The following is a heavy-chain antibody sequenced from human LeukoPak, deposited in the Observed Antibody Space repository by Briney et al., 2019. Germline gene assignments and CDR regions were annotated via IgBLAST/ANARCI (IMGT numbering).Heavy chain of an antibody. CDR3: ARDWVRRSSSSDDAFDI. CDR1: GYTFTSYG. J-gene: IGHJ3*02. V-gene: IGHV1-18*01. Sequence: ASVKVSCKASGYTFTSYGISWVRQAPGQGLEWMGWISAYNGNTNYAQKLQGRVTTTTDTSTSTAYMELRSLRSDDTAVYYCARDWVRRSSSSDDAFDIWGQGTMVTVSS. D-gene: IGHD6-6*01. CDR2: ISAYNGNT.